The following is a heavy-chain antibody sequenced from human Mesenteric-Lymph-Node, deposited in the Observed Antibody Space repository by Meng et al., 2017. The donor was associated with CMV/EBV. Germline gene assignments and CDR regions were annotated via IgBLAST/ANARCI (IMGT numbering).Heavy chain of an antibody. CDR1: GGTSSRNA. D-gene: IGHD6-13*01. CDR2: VIPVLGII. CDR3: AELLYSSSSGMDV. V-gene: IGHV1-69*10. J-gene: IGHJ6*02. Sequence: SVKVSCKASGGTSSRNAISWVRQAPGHGLEWMGGVIPVLGIINYAQKFQGRAKITADKSTSTAYMELSSLRSEDTAVYFCAELLYSSSSGMDVWGQGTTVTVSS.